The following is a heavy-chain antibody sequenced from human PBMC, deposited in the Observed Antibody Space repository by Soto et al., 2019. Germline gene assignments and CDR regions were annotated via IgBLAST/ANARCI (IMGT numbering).Heavy chain of an antibody. CDR2: TTNKRSNYTT. CDR3: RALGISDS. V-gene: IGHV3-72*01. D-gene: IGHD1-26*01. J-gene: IGHJ5*01. Sequence: EELVLESGGGLVQPGESLRLSCSASGFTFSDHFVDWIRQPPGKGLEWIGRTTNKRSNYTTHFAASVNGRFAISRDFSKNSVYLQMNSLKTEDTAVYYCRALGISDSWGQGTLVTVSS. CDR1: GFTFSDHF.